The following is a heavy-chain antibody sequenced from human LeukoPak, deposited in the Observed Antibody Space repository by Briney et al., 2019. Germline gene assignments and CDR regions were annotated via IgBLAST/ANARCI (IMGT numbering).Heavy chain of an antibody. CDR1: GFSVSSNY. J-gene: IGHJ4*02. Sequence: GGSLRLSCAASGFSVSSNYMSWVRQAPGKGLEWVSVIYNSGTTKYADSVKGRFTIARDNSKNTLYLQMNSLRAEDTAVYYSARGWEWWDYWGQGPLVTVSS. V-gene: IGHV3-53*01. CDR3: ARGWEWWDY. D-gene: IGHD2-15*01. CDR2: IYNSGTT.